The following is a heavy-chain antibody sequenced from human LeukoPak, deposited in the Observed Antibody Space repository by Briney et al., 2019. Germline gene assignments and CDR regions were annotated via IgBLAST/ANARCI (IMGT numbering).Heavy chain of an antibody. CDR2: IYYSGST. CDR1: GGSISSYY. Sequence: SETLSLTCTVSGGSISSYYWSWIRQPPGKGLEWIGYIYYSGSTNYNPSLKSRVTISVDTSKNQFSLKLSSVTAADTAVYYCARGKADYYDSSGYYSRLFDYWGQGTLVTVSS. D-gene: IGHD3-22*01. J-gene: IGHJ4*02. CDR3: ARGKADYYDSSGYYSRLFDY. V-gene: IGHV4-59*12.